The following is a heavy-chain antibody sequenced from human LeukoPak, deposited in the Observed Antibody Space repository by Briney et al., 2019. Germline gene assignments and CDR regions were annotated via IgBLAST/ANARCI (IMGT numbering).Heavy chain of an antibody. Sequence: GRSLRLSCAASGFTFGHYGMHWVRQTPGKGLEWVAGISYDGSNKYYADSVKGRFTISRDNAKNSLYLQMNSLRAEDTAVYYCARAGDRGITFGGVIVSEGFDYWGQGTLVTVSS. V-gene: IGHV3-30*03. D-gene: IGHD3-16*02. J-gene: IGHJ4*02. CDR3: ARAGDRGITFGGVIVSEGFDY. CDR2: ISYDGSNK. CDR1: GFTFGHYG.